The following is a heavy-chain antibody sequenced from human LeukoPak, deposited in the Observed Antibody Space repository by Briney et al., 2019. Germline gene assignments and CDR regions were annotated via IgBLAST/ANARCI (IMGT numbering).Heavy chain of an antibody. Sequence: PSETLSLICTVSGGSISSYYWSWIRQPPGKGLEWIGYIYYSGSTNYNPSLKSRVTISVDTSKNQFSLKLSSVTAADTAVYYCARDVPPHYYDSSGYDLWGRGTLVTVSS. CDR2: IYYSGST. D-gene: IGHD3-22*01. CDR1: GGSISSYY. J-gene: IGHJ2*01. CDR3: ARDVPPHYYDSSGYDL. V-gene: IGHV4-59*01.